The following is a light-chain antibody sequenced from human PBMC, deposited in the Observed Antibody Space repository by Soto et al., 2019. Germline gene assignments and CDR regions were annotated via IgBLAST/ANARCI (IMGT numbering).Light chain of an antibody. V-gene: IGLV2-23*01. CDR2: EGS. Sequence: QSVLTQPASVSGSPGQSITISCTGTSSDVGSYNLVSWYQQHPGKAPKLMIYEGSKRPSGVSNRFSGSKSGNTASLTISGLQAEDEADYYCCSYAGMVFVGGTKLTVL. CDR1: SSDVGSYNL. CDR3: CSYAGMV. J-gene: IGLJ2*01.